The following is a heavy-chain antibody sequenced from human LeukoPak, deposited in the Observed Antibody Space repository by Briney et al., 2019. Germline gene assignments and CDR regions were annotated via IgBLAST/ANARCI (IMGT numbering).Heavy chain of an antibody. CDR2: IYYSGST. D-gene: IGHD3-16*02. CDR1: GGSTSSGGYY. J-gene: IGHJ5*02. V-gene: IGHV4-31*03. Sequence: SETLSLTCTVSGGSTSSGGYYWSWIRQHPGKGLEWIGYIYYSGSTYYNPSLESRVTISVDTSKNQFSLKLSSVTAADTAVYYCASGSTFRGLISFDPWGQGTLVTVSS. CDR3: ASGSTFRGLISFDP.